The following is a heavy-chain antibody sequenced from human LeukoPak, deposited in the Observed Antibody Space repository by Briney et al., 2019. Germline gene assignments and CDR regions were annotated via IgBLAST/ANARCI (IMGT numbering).Heavy chain of an antibody. CDR3: ASPRGDDSGGYYTWYFHH. J-gene: IGHJ1*01. D-gene: IGHD3-22*01. CDR2: SGST. Sequence: SETLSLTGTVSGYSISSGYYWGWIRQPPGKGLEWIGSGSTYYNPSLKSRVTISVDTSKNQFSLNLRSVTAADTAVYFCASPRGDDSGGYYTWYFHHWGQGILVTVSS. V-gene: IGHV4-38-2*02. CDR1: GYSISSGYY.